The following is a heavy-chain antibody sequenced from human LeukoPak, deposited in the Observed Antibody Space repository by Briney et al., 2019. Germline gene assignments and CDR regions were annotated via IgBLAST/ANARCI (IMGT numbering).Heavy chain of an antibody. Sequence: GGSLRLSCAAYGFSLSGYWMSWVRQAPGKGLEWVARLHADGIEKYFVHSVKGRFIVSRDNAKNSLYLQMNSLRVEDTAVYYCARGGYSFDYLGQGTLVTVSS. CDR3: ARGGYSFDY. V-gene: IGHV3-7*01. J-gene: IGHJ4*02. CDR1: GFSLSGYW. D-gene: IGHD5-12*01. CDR2: LHADGIEK.